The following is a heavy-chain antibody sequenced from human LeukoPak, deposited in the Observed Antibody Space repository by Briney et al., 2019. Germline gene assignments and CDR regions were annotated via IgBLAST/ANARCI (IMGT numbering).Heavy chain of an antibody. CDR1: GYTFTGYY. CDR2: INPNSGDT. V-gene: IGHV1-2*06. Sequence: ASVKVSCKASGYTFTGYYINWVRQAPGQGLEWMGRINPNSGDTNFAQKFQGRVTLTRDTSISTAYMELSRLRSDDTAVYYCARKATEMNNWNFMHYFDYWGQGTLVTVSS. J-gene: IGHJ4*02. D-gene: IGHD1-7*01. CDR3: ARKATEMNNWNFMHYFDY.